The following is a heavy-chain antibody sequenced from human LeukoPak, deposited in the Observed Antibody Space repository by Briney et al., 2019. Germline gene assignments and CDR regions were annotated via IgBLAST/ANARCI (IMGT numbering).Heavy chain of an antibody. V-gene: IGHV4-59*01. CDR2: IYSRGTT. CDR3: ARVTRSHDAFDV. CDR1: GDSISSYF. D-gene: IGHD4-17*01. J-gene: IGHJ3*01. Sequence: PSETLSLTCTVSGDSISSYFWGWIRQPPGKGLEWIGYIYSRGTTAYNPSLENRLTMSTDTSKNQFSLTLSSLTAADTAVYFCARVTRSHDAFDVWAQPIMVTVSS.